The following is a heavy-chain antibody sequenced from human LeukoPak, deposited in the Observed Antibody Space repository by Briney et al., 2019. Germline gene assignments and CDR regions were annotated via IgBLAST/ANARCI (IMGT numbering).Heavy chain of an antibody. CDR2: IWYDGSNK. CDR1: GFTFSSYG. CDR3: VRDGLYYYGMDV. V-gene: IGHV3-33*01. Sequence: PGGSLRLSCAASGFTFSSYGMHWVRQAPGKGLEWVAVIWYDGSNKYYADSVKGRFTISRDNSKNTLYLQMNSLRAEDTAVYYCVRDGLYYYGMDVWGQGTTVTVSS. J-gene: IGHJ6*02.